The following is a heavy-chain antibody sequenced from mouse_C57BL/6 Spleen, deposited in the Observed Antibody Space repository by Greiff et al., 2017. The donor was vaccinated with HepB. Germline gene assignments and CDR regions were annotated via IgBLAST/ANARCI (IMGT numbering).Heavy chain of an antibody. D-gene: IGHD2-3*01. CDR1: GYTFTSYW. J-gene: IGHJ3*01. V-gene: IGHV1-64*01. CDR2: IHPNSGST. CDR3: ARDGYYPWFAY. Sequence: QVQLQQPGAELVKPGASVKLSCKASGYTFTSYWMHWVKQRPGQGLEWIGMIHPNSGSTNYNEKFKSKATLTVDKSSSTAYMQLSSLTSEDSAVHYCARDGYYPWFAYWGQGTLVTVSA.